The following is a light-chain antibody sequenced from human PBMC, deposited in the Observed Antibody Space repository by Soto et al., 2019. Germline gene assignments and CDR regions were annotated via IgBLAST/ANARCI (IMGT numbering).Light chain of an antibody. Sequence: EIVLTQSPATLSLSPGERATLSCRASQSVSSYLAWYQQKPGQAPRLLIYEASNRATGIPARFSGTGSGTDFTLTISSLEAEDFATYYCQHYNSYSEAFGQGTKVELK. CDR3: QHYNSYSEA. J-gene: IGKJ1*01. V-gene: IGKV3-11*01. CDR1: QSVSSY. CDR2: EAS.